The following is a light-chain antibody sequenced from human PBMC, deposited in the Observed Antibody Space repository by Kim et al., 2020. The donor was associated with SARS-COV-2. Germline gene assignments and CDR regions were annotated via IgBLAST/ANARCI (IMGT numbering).Light chain of an antibody. CDR1: QGIGNH. CDR3: QQLNSYPWT. CDR2: AAS. V-gene: IGKV1-9*01. Sequence: GDRVAVTCRTSQGIGNHLAWYQQKPGKAPKLLIFAASTLQSGVPSRFSGSGSGTEFTLTVSSLQPEDFATYYCQQLNSYPWTFGQGTKL. J-gene: IGKJ1*01.